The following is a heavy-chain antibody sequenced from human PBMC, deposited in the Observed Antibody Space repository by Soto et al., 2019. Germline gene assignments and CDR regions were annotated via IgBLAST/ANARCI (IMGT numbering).Heavy chain of an antibody. CDR2: IYHSGST. CDR1: GGSISSSNW. V-gene: IGHV4-4*02. Sequence: SETLSLTCAVSGGSISSSNWWSWVRQPPGKGLEWIGEIYHSGSTNYNPSLKSRVTISVDKSKNQFSLKLSSVTAADTAVYYCARVVPAGENYHYYGMDVWGQGTTVTVSS. CDR3: ARVVPAGENYHYYGMDV. D-gene: IGHD2-2*01. J-gene: IGHJ6*02.